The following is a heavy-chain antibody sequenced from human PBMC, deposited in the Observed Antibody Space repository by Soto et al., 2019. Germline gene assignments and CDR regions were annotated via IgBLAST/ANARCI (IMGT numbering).Heavy chain of an antibody. CDR1: GGAISSGGYS. D-gene: IGHD4-17*01. CDR2: IYDSGST. CDR3: ARAHYGDYGYGMDV. Sequence: QLQLQESGSGLVKPSQTLSLTCAVSGGAISSGGYSWSWIRQPPGKVLEWIGYIYDSGSTYSNPSIKSRVPISVDPSKNQFYLKLSSVTAADTAVYYCARAHYGDYGYGMDVWGPGTTVTVSS. V-gene: IGHV4-30-2*01. J-gene: IGHJ6*02.